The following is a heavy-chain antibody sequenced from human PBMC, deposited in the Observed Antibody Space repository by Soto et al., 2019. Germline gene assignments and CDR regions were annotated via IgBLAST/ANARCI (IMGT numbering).Heavy chain of an antibody. CDR3: AKDRGGYGSGSYFFLYYFDY. CDR1: GFTFSSYA. Sequence: GGSLRLSCAASGFTFSSYAMSWVRQAPGKGLEWVSAISGSGGSTYYADSVKGRFTISRDNSKNTLYLQMNSLRAEDTAVYYCAKDRGGYGSGSYFFLYYFDYWGQGTLVTVSS. CDR2: ISGSGGST. V-gene: IGHV3-23*01. J-gene: IGHJ4*02. D-gene: IGHD3-10*01.